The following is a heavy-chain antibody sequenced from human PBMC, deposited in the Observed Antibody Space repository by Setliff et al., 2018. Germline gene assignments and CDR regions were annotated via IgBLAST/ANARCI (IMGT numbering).Heavy chain of an antibody. D-gene: IGHD6-19*01. J-gene: IGHJ4*02. V-gene: IGHV3-33*01. CDR3: TRDPTGSGWSFDY. CDR1: GFTFNTHA. CDR2: IWADPNSNTK. Sequence: PGGSLRLSCAASGFTFNTHAMHWVRQALGKGLEWVAMIWADPNSNTKYYADSVKGRFSVARDNSRNTVFLQMTGLRAEDTALYYGTRDPTGSGWSFDYWGQGALVTVSS.